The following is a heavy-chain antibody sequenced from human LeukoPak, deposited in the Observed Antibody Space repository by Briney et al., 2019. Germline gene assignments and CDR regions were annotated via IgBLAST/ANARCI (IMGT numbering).Heavy chain of an antibody. CDR3: ARVLVAARVYYYYMDV. V-gene: IGHV4-59*01. CDR1: GGSISSYY. Sequence: SETLSLTCTVSGGSISSYYWSWIRQPPGKGLEWIGYIYYSGSTNYNPSLKSRVTTSVDTSKNQFSLKLSSVTAADTAVYYCARVLVAARVYYYYMDVWGKGTTVTVSS. J-gene: IGHJ6*03. D-gene: IGHD6-6*01. CDR2: IYYSGST.